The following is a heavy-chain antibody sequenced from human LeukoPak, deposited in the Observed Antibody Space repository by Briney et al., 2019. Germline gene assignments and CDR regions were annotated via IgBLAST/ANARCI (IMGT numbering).Heavy chain of an antibody. CDR3: AREDYCSGGSCYSGYFQH. CDR2: IYYSGTT. CDR1: GGSISSYY. D-gene: IGHD2-15*01. Sequence: PSETLSLTCTVSGGSISSYYWSWIRPPPGKGLEWMGNIYYSGTTNYHPSLQSRVTISVDTSKNQFSLKLSSVTAADTAVYYCAREDYCSGGSCYSGYFQHWGQGTLVTVSS. V-gene: IGHV4-59*01. J-gene: IGHJ1*01.